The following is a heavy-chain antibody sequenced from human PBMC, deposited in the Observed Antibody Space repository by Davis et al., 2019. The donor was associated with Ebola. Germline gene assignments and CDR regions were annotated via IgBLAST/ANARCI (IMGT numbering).Heavy chain of an antibody. Sequence: PGGSLRLSCGVSGYAMSSHYWNWIRQPPGKGLEWIGYIHYGGATNYNPSLKSRVTISVDTSKNQFSLKLSSVTAADTAVYYCARHRKAIFGVGRLFDLWGRGTLVTVSS. CDR2: IHYGGAT. CDR3: ARHRKAIFGVGRLFDL. CDR1: GYAMSSHY. V-gene: IGHV4-59*08. J-gene: IGHJ2*01. D-gene: IGHD3-3*01.